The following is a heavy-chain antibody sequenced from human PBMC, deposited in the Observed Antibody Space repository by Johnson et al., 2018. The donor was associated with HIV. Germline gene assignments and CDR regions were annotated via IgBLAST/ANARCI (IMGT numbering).Heavy chain of an antibody. D-gene: IGHD3-16*02. CDR1: GFTFSDHY. Sequence: VQLVESGGGLVQPGGSLRLSCAASGFTFSDHYMDWVRHAPGKGLEWVSSIGGSGTNTYYADYVKGRFTISRDNSKNTLYLQMNSLRAEDTAVYYCARDLVSLEDAFDIWGQGTMVTVSS. CDR2: IGGSGTNT. V-gene: IGHV3-66*01. CDR3: ARDLVSLEDAFDI. J-gene: IGHJ3*02.